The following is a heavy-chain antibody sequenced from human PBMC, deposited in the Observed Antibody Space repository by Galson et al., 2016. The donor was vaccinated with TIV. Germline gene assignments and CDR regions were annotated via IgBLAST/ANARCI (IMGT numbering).Heavy chain of an antibody. V-gene: IGHV4-59*01. J-gene: IGHJ6*02. Sequence: SETLSLTCTVSGGSISSSYWSWIRQPPGKGLEWIGYIYYSGSTNYNPSLKSRVTISVDTSKNQLSLKLSSVTAADTAVYYCARDHPLSTVFIAYPRKPYHGLDVWGQGTAVTVSS. CDR2: IYYSGST. D-gene: IGHD2/OR15-2a*01. CDR3: ARDHPLSTVFIAYPRKPYHGLDV. CDR1: GGSISSSY.